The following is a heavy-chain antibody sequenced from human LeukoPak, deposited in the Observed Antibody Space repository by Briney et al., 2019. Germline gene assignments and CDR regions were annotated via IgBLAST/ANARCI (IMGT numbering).Heavy chain of an antibody. Sequence: GGSLRLSCAASGFTFSSYAVSWVRQAPGKGVEGVSAYSGSGGSTYYIDSVKGRFTISRDNSKNTLYLQMNSMRAEDTAVYYCEKVRIGTDSSGYYYPLDYWGQGTLVTVSS. V-gene: IGHV3-23*01. J-gene: IGHJ4*02. CDR2: YSGSGGST. D-gene: IGHD3-22*01. CDR1: GFTFSSYA. CDR3: EKVRIGTDSSGYYYPLDY.